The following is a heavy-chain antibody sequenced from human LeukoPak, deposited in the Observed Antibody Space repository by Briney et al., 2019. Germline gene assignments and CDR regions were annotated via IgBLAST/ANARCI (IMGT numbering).Heavy chain of an antibody. CDR2: INCDGSSK. CDR1: GFTFSNYA. J-gene: IGHJ3*02. CDR3: ARDGVAGARDI. Sequence: PGGSLRLSCAASGFTFSNYAMNWVRQAPGKGLVWVSRINCDGSSKDYADSVKGRFPLSRHNAKDTLHPQMHSLRAEHPPVFLCARDGVAGARDIGGQGTMVTVSS. V-gene: IGHV3-74*01. D-gene: IGHD6-13*01.